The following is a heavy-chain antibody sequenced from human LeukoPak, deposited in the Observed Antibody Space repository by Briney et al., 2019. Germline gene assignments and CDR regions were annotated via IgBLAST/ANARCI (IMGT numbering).Heavy chain of an antibody. J-gene: IGHJ4*02. V-gene: IGHV3-7*04. CDR2: IKQDGSEK. Sequence: GGSLRLSCAASGFTFSRYWMSWVRHAPGKGLEWVANIKQDGSEKCCVDSVKGRFTISRDNAKNSLYLQMNSLRAEDTAVYYCAREPLQEGYFDYWGQGTLVTVSS. CDR1: GFTFSRYW. CDR3: AREPLQEGYFDY.